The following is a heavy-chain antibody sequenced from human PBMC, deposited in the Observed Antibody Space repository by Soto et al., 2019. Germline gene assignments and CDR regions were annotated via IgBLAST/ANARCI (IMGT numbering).Heavy chain of an antibody. D-gene: IGHD1-26*01. J-gene: IGHJ4*02. CDR1: GYSISSSNW. Sequence: QVQLQESGPGLVKPSDTLSLTCAVSGYSISSSNWWGWIRQPPGKGLEWIGYIYYSGTTYYNPSLKSRGTMSVDTSKKPFSLKLTSVTAVDTAVYYCARREIQCPIDYWGQGTLVTVSS. CDR2: IYYSGTT. CDR3: ARREIQCPIDY. V-gene: IGHV4-28*01.